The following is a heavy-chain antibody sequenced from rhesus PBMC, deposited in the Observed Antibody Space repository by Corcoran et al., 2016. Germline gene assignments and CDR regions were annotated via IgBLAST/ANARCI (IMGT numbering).Heavy chain of an antibody. V-gene: IGHV2S1*01. J-gene: IGHJ4*01. CDR3: ARGPDNIAATSFDY. CDR2: IYWDDDK. D-gene: IGHD6-25*01. Sequence: QVTLKESGPALVKPTQTLTLTCTFSGFSLIPSGMGVGWLRQPPGKALECLASIYWDDDKYYSTSLKSRLTISKDTSKNQVVLTMTNMDPVDTATYYCARGPDNIAATSFDYWGQGVLVTVSS. CDR1: GFSLIPSGMG.